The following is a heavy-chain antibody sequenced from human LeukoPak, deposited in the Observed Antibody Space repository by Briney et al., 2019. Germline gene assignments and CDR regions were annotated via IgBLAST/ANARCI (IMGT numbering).Heavy chain of an antibody. CDR1: GFTFSSYA. CDR3: AKDAPVNIVVVPAANS. D-gene: IGHD2-2*01. Sequence: SGGSLRLSCAASGFTFSSYATSWIRQAPGKRLEWVSAISGSGGSTYYADSVKGRLTISRDNSKNTLYLQMNSLRAEDTAVYYCAKDAPVNIVVVPAANSWGQGTLVTVSS. CDR2: ISGSGGST. J-gene: IGHJ4*02. V-gene: IGHV3-23*01.